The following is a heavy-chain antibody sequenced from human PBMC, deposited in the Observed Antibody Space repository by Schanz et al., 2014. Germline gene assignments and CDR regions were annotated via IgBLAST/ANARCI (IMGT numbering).Heavy chain of an antibody. CDR3: ARDGYRNGRPFDH. J-gene: IGHJ4*02. CDR1: GFTFSDYF. CDR2: ISSSGGTA. V-gene: IGHV3-11*04. Sequence: QVQLVESGGGLVKPGGSLRLSCAASGFTFSDYFMGWIRQAPGRGLEWVSYISSSGGTAYYAESVSGRFTISRDTAENSVYLQMNSLRAEDTAVYYCARDGYRNGRPFDHWGQGTRVTVSA. D-gene: IGHD5-18*01.